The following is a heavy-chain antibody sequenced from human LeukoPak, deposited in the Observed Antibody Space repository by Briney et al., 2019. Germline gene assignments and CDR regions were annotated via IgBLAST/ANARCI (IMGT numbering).Heavy chain of an antibody. CDR2: INHSGST. CDR1: GGSFSGYY. Sequence: SETLSLTCAVYGGSFSGYYWSWIRQPPGKGLEWIGEINHSGSTNYNPSLKSRVTISVDTSKNQFSLKLSSVTAADTAVYYCARLTLIRYWKGRYFDYWGQGTLVTVSS. CDR3: ARLTLIRYWKGRYFDY. J-gene: IGHJ4*02. V-gene: IGHV4-34*01. D-gene: IGHD3-9*01.